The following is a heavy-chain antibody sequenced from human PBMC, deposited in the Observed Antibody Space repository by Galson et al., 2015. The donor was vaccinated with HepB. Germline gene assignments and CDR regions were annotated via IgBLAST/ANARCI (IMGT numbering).Heavy chain of an antibody. Sequence: SVKVSCKVSGYTLTELSMHWVRQAPGKGLEWMGGFDPEDGETIYAQKFQGRVTMTEDTSTDTAYMELSSLRSEDTAVYYCAAKGRFRELVPFDYWGQGTLVTVSS. V-gene: IGHV1-24*01. CDR3: AAKGRFRELVPFDY. D-gene: IGHD3-10*01. CDR1: GYTLTELS. CDR2: FDPEDGET. J-gene: IGHJ4*02.